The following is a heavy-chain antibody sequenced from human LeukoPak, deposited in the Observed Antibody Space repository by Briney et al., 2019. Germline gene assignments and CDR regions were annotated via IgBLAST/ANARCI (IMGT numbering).Heavy chain of an antibody. V-gene: IGHV1-2*02. Sequence: GASVKVSCKASGYTFTVYYMHWGRQAPGQGLEWMGWINPNSGGTNYAQKFQGRVTMTRDTSISTAYMELSRLRSDDTAVYYCTTYVPYYDSSGYYIHAFYIWGQGTMVTVSS. J-gene: IGHJ3*02. CDR3: TTYVPYYDSSGYYIHAFYI. CDR1: GYTFTVYY. CDR2: INPNSGGT. D-gene: IGHD3-22*01.